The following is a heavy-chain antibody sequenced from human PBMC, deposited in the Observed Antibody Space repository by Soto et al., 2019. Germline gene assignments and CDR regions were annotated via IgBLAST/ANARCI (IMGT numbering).Heavy chain of an antibody. CDR1: GFTFSSYG. D-gene: IGHD3-3*01. J-gene: IGHJ3*02. CDR3: AKSPGGYYSFDI. V-gene: IGHV3-30*18. CDR2: ISYDGSNK. Sequence: QVQLVESGGGVVQPGRSLRLSCAASGFTFSSYGRHWVRQAPGKGLEWVAVISYDGSNKYYADYVKGRFTISRDNSKNTLYLQMNSLRAEDTAVYYCAKSPGGYYSFDIWGQGTMVTVSS.